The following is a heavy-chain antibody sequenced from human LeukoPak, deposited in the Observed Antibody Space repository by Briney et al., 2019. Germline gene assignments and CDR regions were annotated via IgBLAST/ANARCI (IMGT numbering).Heavy chain of an antibody. CDR3: ARLAYCGGDCLRAFDY. D-gene: IGHD2-21*02. CDR1: GYTFTSYG. Sequence: ASVKVSCKASGYTFTSYGISWVRQAPGQGLEWMGWISAYNGNTNYAQKLQGRVTMTTDTSTSTAYMELRSLRSDDTAVYYCARLAYCGGDCLRAFDYWGQGTLVTVPS. V-gene: IGHV1-18*01. J-gene: IGHJ4*02. CDR2: ISAYNGNT.